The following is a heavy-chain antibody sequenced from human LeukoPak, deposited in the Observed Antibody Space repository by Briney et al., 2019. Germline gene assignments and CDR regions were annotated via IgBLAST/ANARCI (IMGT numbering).Heavy chain of an antibody. CDR1: GGSFSGYY. CDR2: INHSGST. D-gene: IGHD2-15*01. Sequence: SETLSLTCAVYGGSFSGYYWSWIRQPPGKGLEWIGEINHSGSTNYNPSLKSRVTISVDTSKNQFSLRLTSVTAADTAVYYCARAVVVAAAYKHHYYYMDVWGKGTTVTISS. CDR3: ARAVVVAAAYKHHYYYMDV. J-gene: IGHJ6*03. V-gene: IGHV4-34*01.